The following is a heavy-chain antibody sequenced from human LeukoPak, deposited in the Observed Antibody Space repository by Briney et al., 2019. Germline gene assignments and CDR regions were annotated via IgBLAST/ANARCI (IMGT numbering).Heavy chain of an antibody. Sequence: GGSLRFSCAASGFTFSSYAMSWVRQAPGKGLEWVSAISGSGGSTYYADSVKGRFTISRDNSKNTLYLQMNSLRAEDTAVYYCAKLPFYGPTGHFDYWGQGTLVTVSS. J-gene: IGHJ4*02. CDR2: ISGSGGST. CDR3: AKLPFYGPTGHFDY. V-gene: IGHV3-23*01. D-gene: IGHD1-14*01. CDR1: GFTFSSYA.